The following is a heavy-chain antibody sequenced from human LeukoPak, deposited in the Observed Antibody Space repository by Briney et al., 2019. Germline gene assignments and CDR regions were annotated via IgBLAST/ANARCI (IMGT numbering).Heavy chain of an antibody. Sequence: PSETLSLTCTVSGGSISNYYWSWIRQPPGKGLEWIGEINHSGSTNYNPSLKSRVTISVDTSKNQFSLKLSSVTAADTAVYYCARLSGIAVAGTGCFDYWGQGTLVTVSS. CDR3: ARLSGIAVAGTGCFDY. D-gene: IGHD6-19*01. V-gene: IGHV4-34*01. CDR1: GGSISNYY. CDR2: INHSGST. J-gene: IGHJ4*02.